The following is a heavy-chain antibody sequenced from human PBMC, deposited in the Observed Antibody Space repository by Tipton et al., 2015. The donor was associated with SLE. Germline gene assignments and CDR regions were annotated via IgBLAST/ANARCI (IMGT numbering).Heavy chain of an antibody. J-gene: IGHJ3*02. CDR3: ARRDWVYSFCI. Sequence: TLSLTCTVSGGAISTFYWGWIRQSAGKGLEWIGRLYSSGRTNYNPSLKSRVTMSVDTSRKQSSLKLTSVTAADTAVYYCARRDWVYSFCIWGQGTMVIGSS. CDR1: GGAISTFY. V-gene: IGHV4-4*07. CDR2: LYSSGRT. D-gene: IGHD2-8*01.